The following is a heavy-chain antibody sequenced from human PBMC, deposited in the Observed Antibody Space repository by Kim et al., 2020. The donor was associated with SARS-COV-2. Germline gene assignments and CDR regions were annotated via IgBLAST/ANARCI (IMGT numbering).Heavy chain of an antibody. D-gene: IGHD3-3*01. J-gene: IGHJ5*02. V-gene: IGHV4-34*01. CDR1: GGSFSGYY. CDR2: INHSGST. Sequence: SETLSLTCAVYGGSFSGYYWSWIRQPPGKGLEWIGEINHSGSTNYNPSLKSRVTISVDTSKNQFSLKLSSVTAADTAVYYCARGDPAYYDFWSGLTDVWFEPWGQGTLVTVSS. CDR3: ARGDPAYYDFWSGLTDVWFEP.